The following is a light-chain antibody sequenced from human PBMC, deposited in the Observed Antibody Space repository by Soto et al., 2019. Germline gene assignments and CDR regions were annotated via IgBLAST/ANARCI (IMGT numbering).Light chain of an antibody. CDR3: SSYTSSSLPV. CDR2: EVS. CDR1: SSDVGGYNY. V-gene: IGLV2-14*01. J-gene: IGLJ2*01. Sequence: QSVLTQPASVSGSPGQSITISCTGTSSDVGGYNYVSWYQQHPGKAPKLMIYEVSNRPSGVSNRFSGSNSGNTASLTISGLQAEDEADYYCSSYTSSSLPVFGGGTKLTVL.